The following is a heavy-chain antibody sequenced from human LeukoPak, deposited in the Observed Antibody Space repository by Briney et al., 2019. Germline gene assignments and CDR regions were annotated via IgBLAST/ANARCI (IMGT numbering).Heavy chain of an antibody. V-gene: IGHV3-11*06. Sequence: GGSLRLSCAASGFTFSDYYMSWIRQAPGKGLEWVSSISSSSSYIYYADSVKGRFTISRDNAKNSLYLQMNSLRAEDTAVYYCARDPSSSSWYYFAYWGQGTLVTVSS. J-gene: IGHJ4*02. D-gene: IGHD6-13*01. CDR2: ISSSSSYI. CDR3: ARDPSSSSWYYFAY. CDR1: GFTFSDYY.